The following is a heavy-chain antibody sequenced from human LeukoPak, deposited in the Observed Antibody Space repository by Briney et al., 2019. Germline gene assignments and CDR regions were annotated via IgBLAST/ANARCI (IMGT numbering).Heavy chain of an antibody. D-gene: IGHD3-22*01. J-gene: IGHJ4*02. CDR1: EYTFTSYD. CDR3: ARGRGLTYYYDSSGYYYAY. V-gene: IGHV1-8*01. Sequence: ASVKVSCKASEYTFTSYDINWVRQATGQGLEWMGWMNPNSGNTGYAQKFQGRVTMTRNTSIGTAYMELSSLRSEDTAVYYCARGRGLTYYYDSSGYYYAYWGQGTLVTVSS. CDR2: MNPNSGNT.